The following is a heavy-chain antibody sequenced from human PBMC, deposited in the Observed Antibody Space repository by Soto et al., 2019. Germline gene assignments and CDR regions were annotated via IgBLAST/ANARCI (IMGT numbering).Heavy chain of an antibody. CDR1: GFTFSSYA. D-gene: IGHD3-22*01. J-gene: IGHJ4*02. V-gene: IGHV3-30-3*01. CDR2: ISYDGSNK. CDR3: AETSSGYYFPFYY. Sequence: QVQLVESGGGVVQPGRSLRLSCAASGFTFSSYAMHWVRQAPGKGLEWVAVISYDGSNKYYEDSVKGRFTISRDNSKNTLYLQMNSLRAEDTAVYYCAETSSGYYFPFYYWGQGTLVTVSS.